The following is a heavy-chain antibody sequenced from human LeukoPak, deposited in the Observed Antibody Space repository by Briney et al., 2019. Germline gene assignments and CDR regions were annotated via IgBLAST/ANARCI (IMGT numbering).Heavy chain of an antibody. D-gene: IGHD3-3*01. J-gene: IGHJ5*02. CDR2: IYTSGST. CDR3: ARERRYDFWSGLGYNWFDP. CDR1: GGSISSGSYY. V-gene: IGHV4-61*02. Sequence: PSETLSLTCTVPGGSISSGSYYWSWIRQPAGKGLEWIGRIYTSGSTNYNPSLKSRVTISVDTSKNQFSLKLSSVTAADTAVYYCARERRYDFWSGLGYNWFDPWGQGTLVTVSS.